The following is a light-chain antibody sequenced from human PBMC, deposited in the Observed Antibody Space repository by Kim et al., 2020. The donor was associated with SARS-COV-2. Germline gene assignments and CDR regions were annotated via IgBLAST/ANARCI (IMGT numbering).Light chain of an antibody. J-gene: IGLJ3*02. CDR1: SSDVGGYNY. V-gene: IGLV2-14*01. CDR2: DVS. Sequence: QSALTQPASVSGSPGQSLTISCTGTSSDVGGYNYVSWYQQHPGKAPKLMIYDVSKRPSGVSNRFSGSKSGNTASLTISGLQAEDEADYYCSSYTSSSTLVFGGGTQLTVL. CDR3: SSYTSSSTLV.